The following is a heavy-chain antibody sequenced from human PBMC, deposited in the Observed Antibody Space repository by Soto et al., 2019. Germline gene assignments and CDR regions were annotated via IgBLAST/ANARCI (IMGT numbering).Heavy chain of an antibody. D-gene: IGHD3-3*01. CDR2: IYYSGST. V-gene: IGHV4-59*01. CDR3: ARGITIFGVAPNPYYYYYMDV. CDR1: GGSISSYY. J-gene: IGHJ6*03. Sequence: SETLSLTCTVSGGSISSYYWSWIRQPPGKGLEWIGYIYYSGSTNYNPSLKSRVTISVDTSKNQFSLKLSSVTAADTAVYYCARGITIFGVAPNPYYYYYMDVWGKGTTVTVSS.